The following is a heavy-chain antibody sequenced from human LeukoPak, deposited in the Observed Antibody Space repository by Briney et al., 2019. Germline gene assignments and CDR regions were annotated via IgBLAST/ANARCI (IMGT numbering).Heavy chain of an antibody. Sequence: PSETLSLTCTVSGGSISSGSDYWSWIRQPAGKGLEWIGRIYTSGSTNYNPSLRSRVTISVDTSKNQFSLKLSSVTAADTAVYYCARGTRGGFDPWGQGTLVTVSS. CDR2: IYTSGST. D-gene: IGHD3-10*01. V-gene: IGHV4-61*02. CDR3: ARGTRGGFDP. J-gene: IGHJ5*02. CDR1: GGSISSGSDY.